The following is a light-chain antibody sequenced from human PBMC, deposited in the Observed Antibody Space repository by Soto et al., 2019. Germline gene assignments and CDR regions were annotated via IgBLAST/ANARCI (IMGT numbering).Light chain of an antibody. CDR3: QQYVSSPWA. J-gene: IGKJ1*01. CDR1: ESVGSPY. V-gene: IGKV3-20*01. Sequence: EIVLTQSPATLSLSPGERATLSCRASESVGSPYLAWYQQKPGQAPRLFIYGASNRATGVPDRFSGSGSGTDFPLTISRLEPEDFAVYYCQQYVSSPWAFGQGTKVEI. CDR2: GAS.